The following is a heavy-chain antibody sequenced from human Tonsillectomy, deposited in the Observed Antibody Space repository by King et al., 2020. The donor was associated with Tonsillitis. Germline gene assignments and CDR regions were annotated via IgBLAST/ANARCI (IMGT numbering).Heavy chain of an antibody. CDR1: GYSFTSYW. CDR3: ARQWRGVATITGAYYYYYMDV. J-gene: IGHJ6*03. V-gene: IGHV5-51*01. D-gene: IGHD5-24*01. Sequence: VQLVESGAEVKKPGESLKISCKGSGYSFTSYWIGWVRQMPGKGLEWMGIIYPGDSDTRYSPSFQGQVTISADKSINTAYLQWSSLKASDTAMYYCARQWRGVATITGAYYYYYMDVWGKGTTVTVSS. CDR2: IYPGDSDT.